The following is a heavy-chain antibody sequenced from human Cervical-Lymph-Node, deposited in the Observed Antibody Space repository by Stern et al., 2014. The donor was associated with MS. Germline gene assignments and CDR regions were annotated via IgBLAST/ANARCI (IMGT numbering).Heavy chain of an antibody. Sequence: EVHLLESGGGLVQPGGSLRLSCAASGFTFSTFPMSWVRQPPGKGLEWVSSITLTGGTTYSADSVKGRFPISRDNSKNTLYLQMNSLRAKDTAIYYCAKGGLENKRFDYGGQGSMVTVSS. CDR3: AKGGLENKRFDY. CDR2: ITLTGGTT. V-gene: IGHV3-23*01. D-gene: IGHD3-16*01. J-gene: IGHJ4*02. CDR1: GFTFSTFP.